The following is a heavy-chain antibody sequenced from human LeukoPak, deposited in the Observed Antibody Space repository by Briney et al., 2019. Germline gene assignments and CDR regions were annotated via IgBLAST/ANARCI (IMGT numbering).Heavy chain of an antibody. D-gene: IGHD3-3*01. CDR1: GFTFSSYA. CDR2: ISYDGSNK. CDR3: ASGDFLEWFRSDY. V-gene: IGHV3-30-3*01. J-gene: IGHJ4*02. Sequence: GGSLRLSCAASGFTFSSYAMHWVRQAPGKGLEWVAVISYDGSNKYYADSVKGRFTISRGNSKNTLYLQMNSLRAEDTAVYYCASGDFLEWFRSDYWGQGTLVTVSS.